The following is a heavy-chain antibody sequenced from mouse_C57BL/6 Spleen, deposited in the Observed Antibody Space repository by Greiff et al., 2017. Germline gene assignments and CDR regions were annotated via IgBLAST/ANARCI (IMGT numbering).Heavy chain of an antibody. CDR2: IGPGSGST. D-gene: IGHD2-4*01. J-gene: IGHJ2*01. V-gene: IGHV1-77*01. CDR1: GYTFTDSY. Sequence: QVQLQQSGAELVKPGASVKISCKASGYTFTDSYINWVKQRPGQGLEWIGQIGPGSGSTNYNEKFKGKATLTADTSSSTAYMQLSSLTAEDAAVYCCARDYDGRSFDYWGQGTTLTVSA. CDR3: ARDYDGRSFDY.